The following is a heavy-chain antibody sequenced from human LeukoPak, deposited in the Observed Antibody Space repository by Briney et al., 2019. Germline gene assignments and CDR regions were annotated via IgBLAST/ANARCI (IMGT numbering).Heavy chain of an antibody. D-gene: IGHD5-18*01. J-gene: IGHJ3*02. CDR3: ARDGYSYGYGAFDI. CDR1: GGSISSYY. V-gene: IGHV4-59*01. CDR2: IYYSGST. Sequence: SETLSLTCTVSGGSISSYYWSWIRQPPGKGLEWIGYIYYSGSTYYNPSLKSRVTISVDTSKNQFSLKLSSVTTADTAVYYCARDGYSYGYGAFDISSQGTMVTVSS.